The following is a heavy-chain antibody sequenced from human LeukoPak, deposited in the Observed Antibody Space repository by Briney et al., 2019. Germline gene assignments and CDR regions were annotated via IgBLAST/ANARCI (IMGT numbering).Heavy chain of an antibody. CDR3: ARSDSSGYSVFEY. Sequence: GSLRLSCAASGFTFSDHYMDWVRQALGKGLEWVGRSRNKANSYTTEYAASVNGRFTISRDDSKNSVYLQMNSLQTEDTAGYYCARSDSSGYSVFEYWGQGTLVTVSS. CDR1: GFTFSDHY. V-gene: IGHV3-72*01. D-gene: IGHD3-22*01. J-gene: IGHJ4*02. CDR2: SRNKANSYTT.